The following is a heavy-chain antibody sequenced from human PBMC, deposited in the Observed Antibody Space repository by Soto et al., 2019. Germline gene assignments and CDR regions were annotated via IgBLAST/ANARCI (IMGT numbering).Heavy chain of an antibody. Sequence: QVQLVQSGAELKKPGASVRVSCKASGYTFTNYGINWVRQAPGQGLEWMGWISAYNGNTNYAQKFQGRVTMTTDTXXSTAYMELRNLRSDDMAVYYCARGQQLVVIGLFDYWGQGTLVTVSS. D-gene: IGHD6-13*01. CDR1: GYTFTNYG. CDR3: ARGQQLVVIGLFDY. V-gene: IGHV1-18*03. CDR2: ISAYNGNT. J-gene: IGHJ4*02.